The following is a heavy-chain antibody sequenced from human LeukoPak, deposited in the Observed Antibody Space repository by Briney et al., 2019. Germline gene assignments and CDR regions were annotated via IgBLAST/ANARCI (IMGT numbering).Heavy chain of an antibody. CDR1: GYTFTSYD. J-gene: IGHJ3*02. Sequence: ASVKVSCKASGYTFTSYDINWVRQATGQRLEWMGWINAGNGNTKYSQKFQGRVTITRDTSASTAYMELSSLRSEDTAVYYCARGDYYDNSGYRHDAFDIWGQGTMVTVSS. V-gene: IGHV1-3*01. D-gene: IGHD3-22*01. CDR3: ARGDYYDNSGYRHDAFDI. CDR2: INAGNGNT.